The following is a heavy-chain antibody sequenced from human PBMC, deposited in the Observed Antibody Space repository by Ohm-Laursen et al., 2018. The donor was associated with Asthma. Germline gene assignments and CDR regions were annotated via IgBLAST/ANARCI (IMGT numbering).Heavy chain of an antibody. CDR3: ARDVMEWYLPAFDF. CDR1: GFTFRSYA. Sequence: SLRLSCAASGFTFRSYAMHWVRQAPGKGLEWVAVGGSYYDGGLKYYADSVNGRFTVSRDDSKSTLYLQMNSLRPDDTAVYYCARDVMEWYLPAFDFWGQGTLVTVSS. D-gene: IGHD3-3*01. V-gene: IGHV3-30-3*01. J-gene: IGHJ4*02. CDR2: GGSYYDGGLK.